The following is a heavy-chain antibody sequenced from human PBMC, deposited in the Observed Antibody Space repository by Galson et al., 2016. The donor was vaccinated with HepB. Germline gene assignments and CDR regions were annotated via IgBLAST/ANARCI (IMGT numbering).Heavy chain of an antibody. Sequence: SETLSLTCIVSGVSVSSDSYYWIWFRQPPGKGLDWIGYIYHTGGTKYNPSLKSRVTMSIDTSKNQFSLKVNSVTAADTAVYYCARAGDYRYGADVWGQGTTVTVSS. D-gene: IGHD4-11*01. CDR1: GVSVSSDSYY. CDR2: IYHTGGT. CDR3: ARAGDYRYGADV. J-gene: IGHJ6*02. V-gene: IGHV4-61*01.